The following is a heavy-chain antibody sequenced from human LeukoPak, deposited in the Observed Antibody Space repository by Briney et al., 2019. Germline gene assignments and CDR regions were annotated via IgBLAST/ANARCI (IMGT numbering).Heavy chain of an antibody. V-gene: IGHV1-2*02. Sequence: ASVKVSCKASGYTFTGYYMHWVRQAPGQGLEWMGWINPNSGGTNYAQKFQGRVTMTRDTSISTAYMELSRLRSDDTAVYYCAREKPSITVVRGDIFDYWGQGTLVTVSS. CDR3: AREKPSITVVRGDIFDY. CDR2: INPNSGGT. CDR1: GYTFTGYY. J-gene: IGHJ4*02. D-gene: IGHD3-10*01.